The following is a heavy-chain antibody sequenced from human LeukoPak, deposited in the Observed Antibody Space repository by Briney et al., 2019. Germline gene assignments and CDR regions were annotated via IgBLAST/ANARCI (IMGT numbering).Heavy chain of an antibody. J-gene: IGHJ4*02. V-gene: IGHV4-34*01. CDR2: INHSGST. D-gene: IGHD3-22*01. CDR1: GGSISNYY. CDR3: ARERPFQYYYDSSGYYPFDY. Sequence: SETLSLTCTVSGGSISNYYWSWIRQPPGKGLEWIGEINHSGSTNYDPSLKSRVTISVDTSKNQFSLKLSSVTAADTAVYYCARERPFQYYYDSSGYYPFDYWGQGTLVTVSS.